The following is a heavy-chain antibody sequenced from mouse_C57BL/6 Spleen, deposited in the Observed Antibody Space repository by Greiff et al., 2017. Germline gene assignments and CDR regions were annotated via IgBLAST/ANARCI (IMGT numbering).Heavy chain of an antibody. CDR1: GYTFTDYE. Sequence: VQVVESGAELVRPGASVTLSCKASGYTFTDYEMHWVKQTPVHGLEWIGAIDPETGGTAYNQKFKGKAILTADKSSSTAYMELRSLTSEDSAVYYCTRGGVYYGNLYWYFDVWGTGTTVTVSS. CDR3: TRGGVYYGNLYWYFDV. V-gene: IGHV1-15*01. J-gene: IGHJ1*03. D-gene: IGHD2-1*01. CDR2: IDPETGGT.